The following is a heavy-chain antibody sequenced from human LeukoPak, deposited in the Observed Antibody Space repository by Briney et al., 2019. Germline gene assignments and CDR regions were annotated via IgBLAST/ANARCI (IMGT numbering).Heavy chain of an antibody. J-gene: IGHJ4*02. CDR2: ISYDGSNK. CDR3: AKDREQWELLRYFDY. Sequence: PGGSLRLSCAASGFTFSSYGMHWVRQAPGKGLEWVAVISYDGSNKYYADSVKGRFTISRDNSKNTLYLQMNSLRAGDTAVYYCAKDREQWELLRYFDYWGQGTLVTVSS. V-gene: IGHV3-30*18. D-gene: IGHD1-26*01. CDR1: GFTFSSYG.